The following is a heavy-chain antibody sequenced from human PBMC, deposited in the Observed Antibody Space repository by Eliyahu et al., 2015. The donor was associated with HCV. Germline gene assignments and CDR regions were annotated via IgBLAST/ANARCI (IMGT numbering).Heavy chain of an antibody. D-gene: IGHD6-19*01. CDR1: GXSISSYY. V-gene: IGHV4-59*01. Sequence: QVQLQESGPGLVKPSETLSLTCTVSGXSISSYYWSWIRQPPGKGLEWIGYIYYSGXTNYNPSLKSRVTISVDTSKNQFSLKLSSVTAADTAVYYCARDRIAVAGTWFDPWGQGTLVTVSS. J-gene: IGHJ5*02. CDR2: IYYSGXT. CDR3: ARDRIAVAGTWFDP.